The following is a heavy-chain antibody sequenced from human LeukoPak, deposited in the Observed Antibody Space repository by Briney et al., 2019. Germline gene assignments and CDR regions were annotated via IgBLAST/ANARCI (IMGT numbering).Heavy chain of an antibody. CDR2: IYHSGST. D-gene: IGHD5-24*01. Sequence: SETLSLTCTVSGDSISNHYWSWIRQPPGKGLEWIGNIYHSGSTNYNPSLKSRVTISVGASKKQFSLKLSSVTAADTAVYYCARERGYNSDYWGQGTLVTVSS. CDR3: ARERGYNSDY. J-gene: IGHJ4*02. CDR1: GDSISNHY. V-gene: IGHV4-59*11.